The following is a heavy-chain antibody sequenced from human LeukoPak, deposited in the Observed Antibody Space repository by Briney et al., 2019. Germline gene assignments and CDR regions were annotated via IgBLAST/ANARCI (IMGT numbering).Heavy chain of an antibody. CDR3: AREWELSRAFDI. CDR1: GGSISSYY. D-gene: IGHD1-26*01. Sequence: SETLSLTCTVSGGSISSYYWSWLRQPPGKGLEWIGYIYYSGSTNYNPSLKSRVTISVDTSKNQFSLKLSSVTAADTAVYYCAREWELSRAFDIWGQGTMVTVSS. CDR2: IYYSGST. V-gene: IGHV4-59*01. J-gene: IGHJ3*02.